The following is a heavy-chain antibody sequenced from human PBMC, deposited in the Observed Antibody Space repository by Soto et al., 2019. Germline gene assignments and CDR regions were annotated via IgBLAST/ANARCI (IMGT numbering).Heavy chain of an antibody. Sequence: PSETLSLTCTVSGGSISSSSYYWGWIRQPPGKGLEWIGSIYYSGSTYYNPSLKSRVTISVDTSKNQFSLKLSSVTAADTAVYYCARRGDYEVNYFDYWGQGTLVTVSS. J-gene: IGHJ4*02. V-gene: IGHV4-39*01. D-gene: IGHD4-17*01. CDR2: IYYSGST. CDR3: ARRGDYEVNYFDY. CDR1: GGSISSSSYY.